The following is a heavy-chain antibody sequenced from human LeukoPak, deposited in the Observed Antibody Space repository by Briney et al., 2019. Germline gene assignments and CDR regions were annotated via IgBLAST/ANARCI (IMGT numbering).Heavy chain of an antibody. CDR2: FSGSGSST. D-gene: IGHD4-17*01. CDR1: GFTFSSYA. V-gene: IGHV3-23*01. Sequence: GGSLRLSCAASGFTFSSYAMSWVRQAPGKGLEWVSAFSGSGSSTYYADSVKGRFTFSRDNSKNTLFLQMNSLRAEDTAVYYCAKENSVTLYFDYWGQGTLVTVSS. CDR3: AKENSVTLYFDY. J-gene: IGHJ4*02.